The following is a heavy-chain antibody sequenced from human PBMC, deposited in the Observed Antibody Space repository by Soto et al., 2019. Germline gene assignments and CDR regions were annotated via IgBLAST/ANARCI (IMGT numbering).Heavy chain of an antibody. CDR3: ARPAYGDSDY. CDR2: IDHSGST. J-gene: IGHJ4*02. V-gene: IGHV4-34*01. Sequence: SETLSLTCAVYGGSFSGYYWSWIRQPPGKGLEWIGEIDHSGSTNYNPSLKSRVTISVDTSKNQFSLKLSSVTAADTAVYYCARPAYGDSDYWGQGTLVTVSS. CDR1: GGSFSGYY. D-gene: IGHD4-17*01.